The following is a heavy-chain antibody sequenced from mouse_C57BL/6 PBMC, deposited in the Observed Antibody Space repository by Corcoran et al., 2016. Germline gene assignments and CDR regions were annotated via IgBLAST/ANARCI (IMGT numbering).Heavy chain of an antibody. CDR3: AAHYYGSSLYAMDY. D-gene: IGHD1-1*01. CDR1: GYTFTSYG. J-gene: IGHJ4*01. Sequence: QVQLQQSGAELARPGASVKLSCKASGYTFTSYGISWVKQRTGQGLEWIGEIYPRSGNTYYNEKFKGKATLTADKSSSTAYMELRSLTSEDSAVYFCAAHYYGSSLYAMDYWGQGTSVTVSS. V-gene: IGHV1-81*01. CDR2: IYPRSGNT.